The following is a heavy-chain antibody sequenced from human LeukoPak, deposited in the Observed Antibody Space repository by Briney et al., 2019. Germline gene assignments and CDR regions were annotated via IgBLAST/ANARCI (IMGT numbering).Heavy chain of an antibody. CDR3: ATGGIAAAGTGNWFDP. CDR1: GYTFTDYY. Sequence: ASVKVSCKVSGYTFTDYYMHWVQQAPGKGLEWMGLVDPEDGETIYAEKFQGRVTITADMSTDTAYMELSSLRSEDTAVYYCATGGIAAAGTGNWFDPWGQGTLVTVSS. CDR2: VDPEDGET. V-gene: IGHV1-69-2*01. D-gene: IGHD6-13*01. J-gene: IGHJ5*02.